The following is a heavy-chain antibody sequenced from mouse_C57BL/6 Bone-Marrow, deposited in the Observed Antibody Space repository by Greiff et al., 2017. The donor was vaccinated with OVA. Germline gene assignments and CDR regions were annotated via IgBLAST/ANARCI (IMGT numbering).Heavy chain of an antibody. J-gene: IGHJ4*01. V-gene: IGHV5-12*01. Sequence: EVQVVESGGGLVQPGGSLKLSCAASGFTFSDYYMYWVSQTPEKRLEWVAYISNGGGSTYYPDNVKGRVTISRDNAKNTLYLQMSRLKSEDTAMYYCARHTYWGQGTSVTVSS. CDR3: ARHTY. CDR2: ISNGGGST. CDR1: GFTFSDYY.